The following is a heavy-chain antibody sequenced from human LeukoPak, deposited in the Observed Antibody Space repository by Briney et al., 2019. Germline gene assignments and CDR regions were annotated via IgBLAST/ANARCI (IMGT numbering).Heavy chain of an antibody. CDR2: ISDSGGST. Sequence: LTGGSLRLSCAASGFTFSSNAVSWVRQAPGKGLEWVSGISDSGGSTYCADSVKGRFTISRDNSKNTLYLQMNSLRPEDTAVYYCARGLRGYIHYAMDVWGQGTTVTVSS. J-gene: IGHJ6*02. CDR1: GFTFSSNA. V-gene: IGHV3-23*01. CDR3: ARGLRGYIHYAMDV. D-gene: IGHD3-10*01.